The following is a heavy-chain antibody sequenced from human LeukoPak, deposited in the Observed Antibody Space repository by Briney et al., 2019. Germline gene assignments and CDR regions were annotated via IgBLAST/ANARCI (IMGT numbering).Heavy chain of an antibody. CDR1: GFTFSSYA. CDR2: ISGSGGST. V-gene: IGHV3-23*01. D-gene: IGHD3-22*01. CDR3: AKDLDTYYYDSSGYPTPDAFDI. J-gene: IGHJ3*02. Sequence: GGSLRLSCAASGFTFSSYAMSWVRQAPGKGLEWVSAISGSGGSTYYADSVKGRFTISRDNSKNTLYLQMNSLRAEDTAVYYCAKDLDTYYYDSSGYPTPDAFDIWGQGTMVTVSS.